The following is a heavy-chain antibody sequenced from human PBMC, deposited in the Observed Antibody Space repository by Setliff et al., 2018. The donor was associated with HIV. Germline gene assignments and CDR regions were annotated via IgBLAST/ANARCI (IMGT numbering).Heavy chain of an antibody. V-gene: IGHV3-74*01. J-gene: IGHJ4*02. CDR2: ISPDGSVI. Sequence: GGSLRLSCAASGFTFGSQWMHWVRQAPGKGLVWVSRISPDGSVINYAGSVKGRFTISRDNAKNTHYLQMNGLRAEDTAVYYCVRGIVGASVFNYWGQGTQVTVSS. CDR3: VRGIVGASVFNY. CDR1: GFTFGSQW. D-gene: IGHD1-26*01.